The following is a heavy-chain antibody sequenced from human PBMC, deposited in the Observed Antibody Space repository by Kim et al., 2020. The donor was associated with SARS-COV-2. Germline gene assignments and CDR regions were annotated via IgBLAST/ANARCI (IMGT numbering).Heavy chain of an antibody. J-gene: IGHJ3*02. V-gene: IGHV4-30-4*01. CDR2: IYYSGST. Sequence: SETLSLTCTVSGGSISSGDYYWSWIRQPPGKGLEWIGYIYYSGSTHYNPSLKSRVTISVDTSKNQFSLKLSSVTAADTAVYYCARDRHPVIGAPAAVPAFDIWGQGTMVTVSS. D-gene: IGHD2-2*01. CDR1: GGSISSGDYY. CDR3: ARDRHPVIGAPAAVPAFDI.